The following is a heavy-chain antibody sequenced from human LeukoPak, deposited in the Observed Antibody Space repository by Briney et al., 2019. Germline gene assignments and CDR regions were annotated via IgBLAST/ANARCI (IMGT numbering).Heavy chain of an antibody. CDR1: GYTFTSYG. CDR3: ARGQNYDYVWGSYRPFDY. CDR2: ISAYNGNT. D-gene: IGHD3-16*02. Sequence: ASVKVSCKASGYTFTSYGISWVRQAPEQGLEWMGWISAYNGNTNYAQKLQGRVTMTTDTSTSTAYMELRSLRSDDTAVYYCARGQNYDYVWGSYRPFDYWGQGTLVTVSS. V-gene: IGHV1-18*01. J-gene: IGHJ4*02.